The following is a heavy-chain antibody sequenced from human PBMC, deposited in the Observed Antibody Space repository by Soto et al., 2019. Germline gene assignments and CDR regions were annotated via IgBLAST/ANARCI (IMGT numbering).Heavy chain of an antibody. J-gene: IGHJ4*02. CDR1: GFTFTTYW. D-gene: IGHD3-3*01. CDR3: GPLGNFGVVMGH. Sequence: EVQLVESGGGLVQPGGSLILSCAASGFTFTTYWMHWVRQAPGKGLVWVSRISRDGIGTTYAESVKGRFTISRDNTKNTLYLQMNSLRVEDTAVYYCGPLGNFGVVMGHWGQGTLVTVSS. V-gene: IGHV3-74*03. CDR2: ISRDGIGT.